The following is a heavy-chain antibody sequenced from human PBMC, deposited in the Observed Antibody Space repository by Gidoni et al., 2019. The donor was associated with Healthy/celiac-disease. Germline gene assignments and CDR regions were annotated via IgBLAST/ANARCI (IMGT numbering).Heavy chain of an antibody. J-gene: IGHJ4*02. V-gene: IGHV4-39*07. D-gene: IGHD2-2*01. CDR1: GGSISSSSYY. CDR2: IYYSGST. Sequence: QLQLQESGPGLVKPSETLSLTCTVSGGSISSSSYYWGWIRQPPGKGLQWIGSIYYSGSTYYNPSLKSRVTISVDTSKNQFSLKLSSVTAADTAVYYCARDRAVWGSYHCSSTSCAPESYFDYWGQGTLVTVSS. CDR3: ARDRAVWGSYHCSSTSCAPESYFDY.